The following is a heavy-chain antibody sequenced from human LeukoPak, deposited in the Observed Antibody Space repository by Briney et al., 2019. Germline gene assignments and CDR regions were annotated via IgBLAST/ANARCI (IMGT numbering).Heavy chain of an antibody. D-gene: IGHD6-19*01. CDR3: ARVWVDSGGWYNFDY. V-gene: IGHV1-2*06. CDR2: INPNSGGT. Sequence: ASVKVSCKASGYTFTGYYMHWVRQAPGQGLEWMGRINPNSGGTNYAQKFQGRVTMTRDTSISTAYMELSRLRSDDTAVYYCARVWVDSGGWYNFDYWGQGTLVTVSS. J-gene: IGHJ4*02. CDR1: GYTFTGYY.